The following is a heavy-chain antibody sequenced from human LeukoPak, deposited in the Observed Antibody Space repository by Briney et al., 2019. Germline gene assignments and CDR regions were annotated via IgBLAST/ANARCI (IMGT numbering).Heavy chain of an antibody. CDR2: IYYSGST. D-gene: IGHD2-2*01. Sequence: PSETLSLTCTVSGGSISSSSYYWGWIRQPPGKGLEWIGSIYYSGSTNYNPSLKSRVTISVDTSKNQFSLKLSSVTAADTAVYYCARAALVGSSTSGYFDYWGQGTLVTVSS. J-gene: IGHJ4*02. CDR3: ARAALVGSSTSGYFDY. V-gene: IGHV4-39*07. CDR1: GGSISSSSYY.